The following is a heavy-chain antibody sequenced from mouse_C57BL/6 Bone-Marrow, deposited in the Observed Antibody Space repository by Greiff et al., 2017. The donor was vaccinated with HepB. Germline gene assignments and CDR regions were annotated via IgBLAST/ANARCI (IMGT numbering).Heavy chain of an antibody. CDR2: ISDGGSYT. Sequence: DVHLVESGGGLVKPGGSLKLSCAASGFSFSSYAMSWVRQTPEKRLEWVATISDGGSYTYYPDNVKGRFTISRDNAKNNLYLQMSHLKSEDTAMYYCARDYPYYAMDYWGQGTSVTVSS. CDR3: ARDYPYYAMDY. V-gene: IGHV5-4*01. CDR1: GFSFSSYA. J-gene: IGHJ4*01.